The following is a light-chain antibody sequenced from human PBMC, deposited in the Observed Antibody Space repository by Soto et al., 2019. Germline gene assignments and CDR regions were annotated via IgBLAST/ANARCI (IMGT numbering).Light chain of an antibody. J-gene: IGLJ3*02. Sequence: QSVLTQPPSVSGTPGQRVNISCSGSSSNIGRDYVYWYQQFPGTAPKLLIYRGNQRPSGVPDRFSGSKSGTSASLAISGLRSDDESDYYCSSYAGSGNWVFGGGTKLTVL. CDR2: RGN. CDR1: SSNIGRDY. CDR3: SSYAGSGNWV. V-gene: IGLV1-47*01.